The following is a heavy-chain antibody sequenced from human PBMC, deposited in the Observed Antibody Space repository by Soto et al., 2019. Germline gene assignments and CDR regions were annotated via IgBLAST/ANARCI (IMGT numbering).Heavy chain of an antibody. CDR3: AKGGRQLLVTSDFTS. J-gene: IGHJ4*02. CDR2: VSHDGRNT. Sequence: VQLVESGGGVVQPGRSLRLSCAASGFTFSDYAMHWVRQAPGKGLEWVAVVSHDGRNTHYADSVKGRFTISRDSSKNTASLEMTSLRAEDTSVYYFAKGGRQLLVTSDFTSWGQGALVTVSS. D-gene: IGHD6-19*01. CDR1: GFTFSDYA. V-gene: IGHV3-30*18.